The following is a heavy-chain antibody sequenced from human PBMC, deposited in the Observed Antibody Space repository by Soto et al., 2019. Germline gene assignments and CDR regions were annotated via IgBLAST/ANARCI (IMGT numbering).Heavy chain of an antibody. J-gene: IGHJ6*02. Sequence: EVQLLESGGGLVQPGGSLRLSCAASGFTFSIYAMSWVRQAPGKGLEWVSGISTGGASTYYADSVKGRFTISRDNSKNTLYLQMNSLRAEDTGVYYCAVDTSLVPPYYYGMDVLGQGTTGTGSS. CDR2: ISTGGAST. CDR1: GFTFSIYA. V-gene: IGHV3-23*01. CDR3: AVDTSLVPPYYYGMDV. D-gene: IGHD5-18*01.